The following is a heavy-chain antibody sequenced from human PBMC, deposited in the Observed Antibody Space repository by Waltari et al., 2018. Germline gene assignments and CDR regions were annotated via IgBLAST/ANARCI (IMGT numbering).Heavy chain of an antibody. V-gene: IGHV4-38-2*01. Sequence: QVQLQQSGPGLVKPSETLSLTCAVSGFSITSRYYWGWSRQPPGKGLEWIGSIFHSGRTYYNPSLKSRVTISVDTSKNHFSLKLPSVTAADRAVYYCARHRDYSNYPSYYFDFWGQGILVTVSS. CDR1: GFSITSRYY. CDR3: ARHRDYSNYPSYYFDF. J-gene: IGHJ4*02. D-gene: IGHD4-4*01. CDR2: IFHSGRT.